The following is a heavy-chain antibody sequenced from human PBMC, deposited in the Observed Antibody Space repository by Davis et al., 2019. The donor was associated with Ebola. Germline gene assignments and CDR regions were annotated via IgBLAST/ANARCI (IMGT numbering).Heavy chain of an antibody. CDR3: ARFPVVYYYYYGMDV. CDR2: INHSGST. J-gene: IGHJ6*02. Sequence: SETLSLTCSVSGGSVNNGYYYWTWIRQPPGKGLEWIGEINHSGSTNYNPSLKSRVTISVDTSKNQFSLKPSSVTAADTAVYYCARFPVVYYYYYGMDVWGQGTTVTVSS. D-gene: IGHD2-15*01. V-gene: IGHV4-34*01. CDR1: GGSVNNGYYY.